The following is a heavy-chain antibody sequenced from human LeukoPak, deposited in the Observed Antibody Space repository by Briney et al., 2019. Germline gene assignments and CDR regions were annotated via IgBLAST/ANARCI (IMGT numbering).Heavy chain of an antibody. J-gene: IGHJ6*02. CDR1: GFTFDDYT. V-gene: IGHV3-43*01. CDR3: AMASAHDYYYGMDV. CDR2: ISWDGGST. Sequence: GGSLRLSCAASGFTFDDYTMHWVRQAPGKGLEWVSLISWDGGSTYYADSVKGRLTISRDNSKNSLYLQMNSLRTEDTALYYCAMASAHDYYYGMDVWGQGTTVTVSS.